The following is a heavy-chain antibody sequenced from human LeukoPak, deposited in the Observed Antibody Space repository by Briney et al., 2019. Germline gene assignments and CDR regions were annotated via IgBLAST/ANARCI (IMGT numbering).Heavy chain of an antibody. Sequence: SETLSLTCTVSGGYISSNYWSWVRQPPGKGLEWIGYIHYSGRTNYNPSLKSRVTISVDTSKNQFSLKLSSVTAADTAVYYCATEVAPSDHYYYYGMDVWGQGTTVTVSS. CDR2: IHYSGRT. D-gene: IGHD5-12*01. CDR3: ATEVAPSDHYYYYGMDV. CDR1: GGYISSNY. V-gene: IGHV4-59*01. J-gene: IGHJ6*02.